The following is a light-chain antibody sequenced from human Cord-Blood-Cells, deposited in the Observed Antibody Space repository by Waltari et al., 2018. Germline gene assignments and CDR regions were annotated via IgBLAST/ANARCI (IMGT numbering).Light chain of an antibody. CDR1: QSVSSY. Sequence: EIVLTQSPATLSLSTGDRATLSCRASQSVSSYLAWYQQKTGQAPRLLIYDASNRATGIPARFSGSGSGTDFTLTISSLEPEDFAVYYCQQRSNWPPITFGQGTRLEIK. CDR2: DAS. J-gene: IGKJ5*01. V-gene: IGKV3-11*01. CDR3: QQRSNWPPIT.